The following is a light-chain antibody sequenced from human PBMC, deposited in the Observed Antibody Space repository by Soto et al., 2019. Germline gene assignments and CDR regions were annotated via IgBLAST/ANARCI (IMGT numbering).Light chain of an antibody. Sequence: QSVLTQPPSVSGAPGQRVTISCTGSSSNIGGCYDVHWYQQLPGTAPKLLIYGNSNRPSGVPDRFSGSKSGTSASLAISGLQAEDEADYYCLSYDSSLSGVVFGGGTKLTVL. V-gene: IGLV1-40*01. J-gene: IGLJ2*01. CDR3: LSYDSSLSGVV. CDR2: GNS. CDR1: SSNIGGCYD.